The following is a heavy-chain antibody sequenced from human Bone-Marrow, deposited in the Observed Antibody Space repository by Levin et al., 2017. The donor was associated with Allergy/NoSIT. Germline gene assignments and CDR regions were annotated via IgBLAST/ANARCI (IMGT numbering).Heavy chain of an antibody. V-gene: IGHV3-23*01. CDR1: GFTFSSYA. D-gene: IGHD3-22*01. J-gene: IGHJ4*02. CDR3: AKDVAYYYDSSGYYGGRIDY. Sequence: SCAASGFTFSSYAMSWVRQAPGKGLEWVSAISGSGGSTYYADSVKGRFTISRDNSKNTLYLQMNSLRAEDTAVYYCAKDVAYYYDSSGYYGGRIDYWGQGTLVTVSS. CDR2: ISGSGGST.